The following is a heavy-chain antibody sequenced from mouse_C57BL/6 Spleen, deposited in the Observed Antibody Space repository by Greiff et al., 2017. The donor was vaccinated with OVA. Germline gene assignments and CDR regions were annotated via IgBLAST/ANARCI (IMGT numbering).Heavy chain of an antibody. CDR2: IYPGDGDT. CDR1: GYAFSSYW. D-gene: IGHD1-1*02. Sequence: QVQLQQSGAELVKPGASVKISCKASGYAFSSYWMNWVKQRPGKGLEWIGQIYPGDGDTNYNGKFKGKATLTADKSSSTAYMQLSSLTSEDSAVYFCARRGDYGGVYYFDYWGQGTTLTVSS. V-gene: IGHV1-80*01. J-gene: IGHJ2*01. CDR3: ARRGDYGGVYYFDY.